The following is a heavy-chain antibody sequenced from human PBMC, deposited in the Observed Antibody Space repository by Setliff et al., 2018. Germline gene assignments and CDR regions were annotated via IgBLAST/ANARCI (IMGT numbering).Heavy chain of an antibody. CDR1: GDSMSFSY. V-gene: IGHV4-38-2*02. D-gene: IGHD3-9*01. CDR3: ASNILTGPYDASDI. J-gene: IGHJ3*02. Sequence: SETLSLTCSVSGDSMSFSYWSWIRQPPGKGLEWIGSIYHSGSTYYNPSLKGRVTISVDTSKNHFSLKLSSVTAADAAVYYCASNILTGPYDASDIWGRGTMVTVSS. CDR2: IYHSGST.